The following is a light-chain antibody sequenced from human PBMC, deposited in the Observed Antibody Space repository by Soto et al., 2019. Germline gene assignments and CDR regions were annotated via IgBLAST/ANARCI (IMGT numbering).Light chain of an antibody. Sequence: EVVLTQSPATLSLSPGERATLSCRASQSVSSYLAWNRRKPGQAPRLLIYDASNRATGSPARFSGSVSGTDFTLTISSREPEDVGVYYCQIGSHRPLPFGQGTRLEIK. V-gene: IGKV3-11*01. CDR2: DAS. CDR1: QSVSSY. CDR3: QIGSHRPLP. J-gene: IGKJ5*01.